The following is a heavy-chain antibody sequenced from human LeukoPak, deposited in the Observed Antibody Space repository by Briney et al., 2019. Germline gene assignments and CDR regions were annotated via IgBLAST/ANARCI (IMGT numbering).Heavy chain of an antibody. Sequence: ASVKVSCKASGGTFSSYAISWVRQAPGQGLEWMGRIIPILGIANYAQKFQGRVTITADKSTSTAYMELSSLRSEDTAVYYCAREGVGSSLVVPAAIYFDYWGQGTLVTVSS. V-gene: IGHV1-69*04. CDR1: GGTFSSYA. CDR2: IIPILGIA. CDR3: AREGVGSSLVVPAAIYFDY. J-gene: IGHJ4*02. D-gene: IGHD2-2*02.